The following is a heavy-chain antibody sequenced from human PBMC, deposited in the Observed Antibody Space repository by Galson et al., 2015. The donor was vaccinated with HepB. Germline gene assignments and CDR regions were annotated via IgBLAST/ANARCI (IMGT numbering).Heavy chain of an antibody. CDR1: GYTFTSYY. J-gene: IGHJ4*02. CDR2: INPNSGGT. V-gene: IGHV1-2*06. Sequence: SVKVSCKASGYTFTSYYMHWVRQAPGQGLEWMGRINPNSGGTNYAQKFQGRVTMTRDTSISTAYMELSRLRSDDTAVYYCARDRSGYDWRSDYWGQGTLVTVSS. CDR3: ARDRSGYDWRSDY. D-gene: IGHD5-12*01.